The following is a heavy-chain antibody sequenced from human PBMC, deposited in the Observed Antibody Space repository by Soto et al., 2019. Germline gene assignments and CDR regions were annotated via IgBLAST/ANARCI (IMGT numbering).Heavy chain of an antibody. Sequence: GGSLRLSCAASGFTFSGSAMHWVRQASGKGLEWVGRIRSKANSYATAYAASEKGRFTISRDDSKNTAYLQMNSLRAEDTVVYYCARRGRDRAFDIWGQGTMVTVSS. CDR3: ARRGRDRAFDI. CDR1: GFTFSGSA. D-gene: IGHD2-15*01. CDR2: IRSKANSYAT. V-gene: IGHV3-73*01. J-gene: IGHJ3*02.